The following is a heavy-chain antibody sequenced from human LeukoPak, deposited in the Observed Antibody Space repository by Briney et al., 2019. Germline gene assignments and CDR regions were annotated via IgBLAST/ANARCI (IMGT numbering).Heavy chain of an antibody. Sequence: GRSLRLSCTASGFTFGDYAMRWVRQAPGKGLEWVGFISSKAYGGTTQYAASVKGRFTISRDDSKSIAYLQMNSLKTEDTAVYYCTRYCGGDCFDAFDIWGQGTMVTVSS. CDR2: ISSKAYGGTT. J-gene: IGHJ3*02. V-gene: IGHV3-49*04. CDR1: GFTFGDYA. D-gene: IGHD2-21*02. CDR3: TRYCGGDCFDAFDI.